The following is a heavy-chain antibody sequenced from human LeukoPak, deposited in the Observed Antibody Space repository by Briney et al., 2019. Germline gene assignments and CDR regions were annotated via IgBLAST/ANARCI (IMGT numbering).Heavy chain of an antibody. J-gene: IGHJ4*02. D-gene: IGHD3-22*01. CDR2: IYSGGST. Sequence: PGGSLRLSCAASGFTVSSSYMSWVRQAPGKGLEWVSVIYSGGSTYYADSVKGRFTISRHNSKNTLYLQMNSLRAEDTAVYYCAAGKYYDLDYWGQGTLVTVSS. CDR3: AAGKYYDLDY. CDR1: GFTVSSSY. V-gene: IGHV3-53*04.